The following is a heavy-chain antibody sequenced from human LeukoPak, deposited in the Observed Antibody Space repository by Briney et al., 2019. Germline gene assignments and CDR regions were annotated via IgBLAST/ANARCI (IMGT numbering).Heavy chain of an antibody. CDR2: INPSGGST. CDR1: GYTFTGYY. J-gene: IGHJ4*02. CDR3: ARDAIYYDSSGYTGY. Sequence: ASVKVSCKASGYTFTGYYMHWVRQAPGQGLEWMGIINPSGGSTSYAQKFQGRVTMTRDTSTSTVYMGLSSLRSEDTAVYYCARDAIYYDSSGYTGYWGQGTLVTVSS. D-gene: IGHD3-22*01. V-gene: IGHV1-46*01.